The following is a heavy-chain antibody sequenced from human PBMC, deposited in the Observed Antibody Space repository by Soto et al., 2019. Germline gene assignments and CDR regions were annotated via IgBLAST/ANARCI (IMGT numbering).Heavy chain of an antibody. Sequence: QVQLQESGPGLVKPSGTLSLTCTVSGDSMSSSNWWNWVRQPPGKGLEWIGEAHHSGRTNYNPSLTSRVTISVDGSQNHFSLQMTSVPAADTAVYYCARAEATALDYWGQGTLVTVS. J-gene: IGHJ4*02. V-gene: IGHV4-4*02. CDR1: GDSMSSSNW. CDR3: ARAEATALDY. CDR2: AHHSGRT.